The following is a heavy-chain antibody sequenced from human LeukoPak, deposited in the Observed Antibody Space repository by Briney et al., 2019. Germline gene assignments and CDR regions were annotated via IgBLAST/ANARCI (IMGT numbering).Heavy chain of an antibody. J-gene: IGHJ4*02. V-gene: IGHV3-48*03. Sequence: GGSLRLSCAASGFTFSSYEMNWVRQAPGKGLEWVSYISSSGSSIYYADSVKGRFTISRDNAKNSLYLQMNSLRAEDTAVYYCARPPAPITAGRYQFDYWGQGTLVTVSS. D-gene: IGHD6-13*01. CDR2: ISSSGSSI. CDR1: GFTFSSYE. CDR3: ARPPAPITAGRYQFDY.